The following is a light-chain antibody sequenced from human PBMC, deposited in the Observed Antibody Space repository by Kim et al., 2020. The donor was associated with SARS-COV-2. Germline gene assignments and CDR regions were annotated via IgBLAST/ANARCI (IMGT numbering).Light chain of an antibody. CDR2: EVT. Sequence: QSALTQPPSAYGSPGQSVTISCTGTSSDVGGYNYVSWYQQHPGKAPKLMIYEVTKRPSGVPDRFSGSKSANTASLTVSGLQAEDEADYYCSSYAGSDNLVFGGGTQLTVL. CDR3: SSYAGSDNLV. J-gene: IGLJ3*02. CDR1: SSDVGGYNY. V-gene: IGLV2-8*01.